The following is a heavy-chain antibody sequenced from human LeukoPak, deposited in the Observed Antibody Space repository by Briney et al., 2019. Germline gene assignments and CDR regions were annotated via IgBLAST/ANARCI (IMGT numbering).Heavy chain of an antibody. CDR1: GYXFTSYW. Sequence: GESLKISCNGSGYXFTSYWICWVRQMPGKGLEWMGIIYPGDSNTRYSPSFQGQVTISADKSISTAYLLWSSLKASDTAMYYCARFSGYDFSLDYWGQGTLVTVSS. J-gene: IGHJ4*02. CDR3: ARFSGYDFSLDY. CDR2: IYPGDSNT. D-gene: IGHD5-12*01. V-gene: IGHV5-51*01.